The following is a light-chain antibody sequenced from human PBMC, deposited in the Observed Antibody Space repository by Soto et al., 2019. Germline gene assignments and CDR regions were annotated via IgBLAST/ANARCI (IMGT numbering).Light chain of an antibody. CDR3: RSYAGGVVV. Sequence: QSALTQPASVSGSPGQSITISCTGTSSDIGAHTYVSWFQQHPGKVPKVIIYNVSTRPSGISDRFSGSKSGNTASLTISGLQAEDEADYYCRSYAGGVVVFGGGTKVTVL. V-gene: IGLV2-14*01. CDR1: SSDIGAHTY. J-gene: IGLJ2*01. CDR2: NVS.